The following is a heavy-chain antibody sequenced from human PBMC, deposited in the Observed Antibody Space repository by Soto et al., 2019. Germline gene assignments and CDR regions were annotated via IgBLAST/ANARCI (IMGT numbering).Heavy chain of an antibody. CDR3: ASSYDFWSGYYGMDV. V-gene: IGHV4-39*01. J-gene: IGHJ6*02. D-gene: IGHD3-3*01. CDR2: IYYSGST. CDR1: GGSISSSSYY. Sequence: SETLSLTCTVSGGSISSSSYYWGWIRQPPGKGLEWIGSIYYSGSTYYNPSLKSRVAISVDTSKNQFSLKLSSVTAADTAVYYCASSYDFWSGYYGMDVWGQGTTVTVS.